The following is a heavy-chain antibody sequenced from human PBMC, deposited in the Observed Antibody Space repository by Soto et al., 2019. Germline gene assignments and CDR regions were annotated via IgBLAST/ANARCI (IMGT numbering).Heavy chain of an antibody. J-gene: IGHJ4*02. D-gene: IGHD1-26*01. CDR1: VRSISRNC. CDR2: VFYGGT. V-gene: IGHV4-59*13. Sequence: SETLSLTCSVSVRSISRNCWCWSRLSPDKRLEWLGYVFYGGTDYNPSLGGRVSMSDETSKSQFSLKLTSVTVADTAVYYCASYGGELYFESWGPGSLVIVSS. CDR3: ASYGGELYFES.